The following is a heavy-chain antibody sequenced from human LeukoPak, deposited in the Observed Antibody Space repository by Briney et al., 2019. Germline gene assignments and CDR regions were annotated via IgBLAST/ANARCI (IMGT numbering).Heavy chain of an antibody. CDR1: GFTFSSYW. CDR2: IKQDGSEK. CDR3: ARRWFGELSDWFDP. D-gene: IGHD3-10*01. Sequence: PGGSLRLSCAASGFTFSSYWMHWVRQAPGKGLEWVANIKQDGSEKYYVDSVKGRFTISRDNAKNSLYLQMNSLRAEDTAVYYCARRWFGELSDWFDPWGQGTLVTVSS. J-gene: IGHJ5*02. V-gene: IGHV3-7*01.